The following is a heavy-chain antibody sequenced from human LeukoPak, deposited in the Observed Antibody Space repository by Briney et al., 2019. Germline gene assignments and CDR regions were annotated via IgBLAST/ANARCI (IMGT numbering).Heavy chain of an antibody. D-gene: IGHD3-3*01. CDR2: INPSGGST. CDR1: GYTFTSYY. J-gene: IGHJ3*02. CDR3: ARAARITIFAFDAFDI. Sequence: GASVKVSCKASGYTFTSYYMHWVRQAPGQGLEWMGIINPSGGSTSYAQKFQGRVTMTRDMSTSTVYMELSSLRSEDTAVYYCARAARITIFAFDAFDIWGQGTMVTVSS. V-gene: IGHV1-46*01.